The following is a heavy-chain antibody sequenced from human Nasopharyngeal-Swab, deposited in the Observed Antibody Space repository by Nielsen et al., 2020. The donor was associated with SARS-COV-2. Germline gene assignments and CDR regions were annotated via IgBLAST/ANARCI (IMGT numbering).Heavy chain of an antibody. CDR2: ISSSSSYI. CDR3: ARAAGYSSGGGYFDL. J-gene: IGHJ2*01. CDR1: GFTFSSYS. D-gene: IGHD5-18*01. Sequence: GESLKNSCAASGFTFSSYSMNWVRQAPGKGLECVSSISSSSSYIYYADSVKGRFTISRDNAKNSLYLQMNSLRAEDTAVYYCARAAGYSSGGGYFDLWGRGTLVTVSS. V-gene: IGHV3-21*01.